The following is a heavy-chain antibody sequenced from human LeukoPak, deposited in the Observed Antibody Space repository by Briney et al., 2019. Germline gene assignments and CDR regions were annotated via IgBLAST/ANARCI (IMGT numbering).Heavy chain of an antibody. J-gene: IGHJ4*02. CDR3: AKDEQQWLVPSFDY. CDR2: ISYDGSNK. CDR1: GFTFSSYA. V-gene: IGHV3-30*04. Sequence: GGSLRLSCAASGFTFSSYAMHWVRQAPGKGLEWVAVISYDGSNKYYADSVKGRFTISRDNSKNTLYLQMNSLRAEDTAVYYCAKDEQQWLVPSFDYWGQGTLVTVSS. D-gene: IGHD6-19*01.